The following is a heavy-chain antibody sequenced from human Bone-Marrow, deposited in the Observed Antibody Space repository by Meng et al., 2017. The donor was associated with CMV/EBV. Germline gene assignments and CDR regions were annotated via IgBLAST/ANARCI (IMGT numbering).Heavy chain of an antibody. J-gene: IGHJ6*02. CDR2: IRSKANSYAT. D-gene: IGHD6-13*01. Sequence: GGSLRLSCAASGFTFSGSAMHWVRQASGKGLEWVGRIRSKANSYATAYAASVKGRFTISRDDSKNTAYLQMNSLKTEDTAVYYCTRGQEGSSWYWFYYYGMDVWGQGTTATVSS. CDR3: TRGQEGSSWYWFYYYGMDV. V-gene: IGHV3-73*01. CDR1: GFTFSGSA.